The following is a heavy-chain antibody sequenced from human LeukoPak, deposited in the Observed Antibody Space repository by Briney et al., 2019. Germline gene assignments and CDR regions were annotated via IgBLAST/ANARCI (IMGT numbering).Heavy chain of an antibody. CDR1: GGHLSSYY. V-gene: IGHV4-59*08. CDR2: IYYCGST. J-gene: IGHJ4*02. CDR3: ARRRGYCRGGSCYFYFDY. Sequence: SETLPLTRTVWGGHLSSYYWMGLGQPPGRGREGVGYIYYCGSTNYNPSLKSRVTISVDTSKNQFSLKLSSVPAADTAVYYGARRRGYCRGGSCYFYFDYWGQGTLVTVSS. D-gene: IGHD2-15*01.